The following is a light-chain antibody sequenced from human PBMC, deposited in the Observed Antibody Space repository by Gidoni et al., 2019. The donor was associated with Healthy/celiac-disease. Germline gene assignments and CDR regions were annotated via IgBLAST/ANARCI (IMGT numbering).Light chain of an antibody. J-gene: IGLJ2*01. CDR3: AAWDDSLNVS. Sequence: NIGSNTVNWYQQLPGTAPKLLIYSNNQRPSGVPDRFSGSKSGTSASLAISGLQSEDEADYYCAAWDDSLNVSFGGGTKLTVL. V-gene: IGLV1-44*01. CDR1: NIGSNT. CDR2: SNN.